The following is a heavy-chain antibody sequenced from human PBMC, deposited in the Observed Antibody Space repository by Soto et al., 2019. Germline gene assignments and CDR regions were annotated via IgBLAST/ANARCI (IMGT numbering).Heavy chain of an antibody. CDR1: GFTFSSYG. V-gene: IGHV3-33*01. Sequence: GGSLRLSCAASGFTFSSYGMHWVRQAPGKGLEWVAVIWYDGSNKYYADSVKGRFTISRDNSKNTLYLQMNSLRAEDTAVYYCATTIDHTLRYHYGMDVWGQGTTVTVSS. D-gene: IGHD3-16*01. J-gene: IGHJ6*02. CDR3: ATTIDHTLRYHYGMDV. CDR2: IWYDGSNK.